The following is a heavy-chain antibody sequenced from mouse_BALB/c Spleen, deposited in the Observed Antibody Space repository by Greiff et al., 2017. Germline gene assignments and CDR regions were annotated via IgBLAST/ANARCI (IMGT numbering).Heavy chain of an antibody. D-gene: IGHD6-2*01. CDR1: GYSITSDYA. CDR3: ASSPYWYFDV. CDR2: ISYSGST. J-gene: IGHJ1*01. V-gene: IGHV3-2*02. Sequence: EVHLVESGPGLVKPSQSLSLTCTVTGYSITSDYAWNWIRQFPGNKLEWMGYISYSGSTSYNPSLKSRISITRDTSKNQFFLQLNSVTTEDTATYYCASSPYWYFDVWGAGTTVTVSS.